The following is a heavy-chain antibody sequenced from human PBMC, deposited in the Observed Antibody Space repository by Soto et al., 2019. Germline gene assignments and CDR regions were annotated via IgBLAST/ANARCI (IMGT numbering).Heavy chain of an antibody. CDR1: GFTFSSYG. CDR2: ISYDGSNK. Sequence: QVQLVESGGGVVQPGRSLRLSCAASGFTFSSYGMHWVRQAPGKGLEWVAVISYDGSNKYYADSVKGRFTISRDNSKNTLYLQMNSLRAEDTAVYYCAKGGYSSGWDFQHWGQGTLVTVSS. CDR3: AKGGYSSGWDFQH. V-gene: IGHV3-30*18. J-gene: IGHJ1*01. D-gene: IGHD3-22*01.